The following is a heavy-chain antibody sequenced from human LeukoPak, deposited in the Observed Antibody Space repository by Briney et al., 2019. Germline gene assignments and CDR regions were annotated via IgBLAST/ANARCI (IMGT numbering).Heavy chain of an antibody. CDR1: GFTFSNSW. CDR2: VQHIGGET. V-gene: IGHV3-7*01. D-gene: IGHD4-11*01. Sequence: GGSLRLSCAGSGFTFSNSWMGWVRQAPGKGLEWVANVQHIGGETYYVDSVKGRFTISRDNAKNPVYLQMNSLGADDTAVYYCATYSILNAREFRYWGQGTLVTVTS. J-gene: IGHJ1*01. CDR3: ATYSILNAREFRY.